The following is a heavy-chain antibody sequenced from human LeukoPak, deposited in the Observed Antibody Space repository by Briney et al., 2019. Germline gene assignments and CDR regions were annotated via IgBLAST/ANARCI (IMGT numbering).Heavy chain of an antibody. CDR3: ARIVGAGDAFDI. D-gene: IGHD1-26*01. V-gene: IGHV4-30-4*08. J-gene: IGHJ3*02. Sequence: SQTLSLTCTVSGGSISSGDYYWSWIRQPPGKGLEWIGYIYYSGSTYYNPSLKSRVTISVDTSKNQFSLKLSSVTAAGTAVYYCARIVGAGDAFDIWGQGTMVTVSS. CDR2: IYYSGST. CDR1: GGSISSGDYY.